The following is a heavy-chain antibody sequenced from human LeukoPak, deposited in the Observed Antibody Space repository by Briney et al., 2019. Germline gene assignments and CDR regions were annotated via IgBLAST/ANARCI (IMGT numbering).Heavy chain of an antibody. Sequence: SETLSLTCTVSGGSISSGSYYWRWIRQPAGKGLEWIGRIYNSGSTNYNPSLKSRVTISVDAPKNQFSLKLSSVTAADTAVYYCAREGYCSGGSCYSTPYWGQGTLVTVSS. J-gene: IGHJ4*02. CDR3: AREGYCSGGSCYSTPY. D-gene: IGHD2-15*01. CDR1: GGSISSGSYY. V-gene: IGHV4-61*02. CDR2: IYNSGST.